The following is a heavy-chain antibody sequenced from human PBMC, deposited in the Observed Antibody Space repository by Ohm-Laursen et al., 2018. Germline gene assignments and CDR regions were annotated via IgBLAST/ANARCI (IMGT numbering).Heavy chain of an antibody. V-gene: IGHV4-34*01. CDR1: GGSFSGYY. Sequence: PSETLSLTCSVYGGSFSGYYWSWIRQPPGKGLEWIGEINHSGSTNYNPSLKSRVTISVDTSKNQFSLKLSSVTAADTAVYYCARGVLRYFDWLLGPFDYWGQGTLVTVSS. CDR2: INHSGST. J-gene: IGHJ4*02. CDR3: ARGVLRYFDWLLGPFDY. D-gene: IGHD3-9*01.